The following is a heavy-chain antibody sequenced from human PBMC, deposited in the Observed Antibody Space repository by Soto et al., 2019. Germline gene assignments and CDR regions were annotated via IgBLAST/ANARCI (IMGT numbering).Heavy chain of an antibody. J-gene: IGHJ6*02. CDR3: ARRGTAEIGYYYGMDV. V-gene: IGHV5-51*01. D-gene: IGHD1-1*01. CDR1: GYSFTSYW. Sequence: GESLKISCKGSGYSFTSYWIGWVRQMPGKGLEWMGIIYPGDSDTRYSPSFQGQVTISADKSTSTAYLQWSSLKASDTAMYYCARRGTAEIGYYYGMDVWGQGTTVTVSS. CDR2: IYPGDSDT.